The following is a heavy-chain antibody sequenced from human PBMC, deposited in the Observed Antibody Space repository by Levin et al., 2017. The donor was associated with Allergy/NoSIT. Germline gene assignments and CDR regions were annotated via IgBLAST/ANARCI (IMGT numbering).Heavy chain of an antibody. CDR1: GYTFTGYY. J-gene: IGHJ6*02. Sequence: GESLKISCKASGYTFTGYYMHWVRQAPGQGLEWMGWINPNSGGTNYAQKFQGRVTMTRDTSISTAYMELSRLRSDDTAVYYCARERPDTAMVHYYYYGMDVWGQGTTVTVSS. D-gene: IGHD5-18*01. V-gene: IGHV1-2*02. CDR3: ARERPDTAMVHYYYYGMDV. CDR2: INPNSGGT.